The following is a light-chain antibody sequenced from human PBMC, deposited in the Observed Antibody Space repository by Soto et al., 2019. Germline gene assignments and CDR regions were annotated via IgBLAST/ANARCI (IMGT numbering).Light chain of an antibody. J-gene: IGLJ7*01. CDR2: NFL. CDR1: SSDVGGYNY. CDR3: SSYTSRSTVV. Sequence: QPASVSGSRGQSITISCTGTSSDVGGYNYVSWYQQHPGKAPKLIIYNFLNRPSGVSNRFSGSKSGNTASLTISGLQAEDEADYYCSSYTSRSTVVFGGGTQLTVL. V-gene: IGLV2-14*03.